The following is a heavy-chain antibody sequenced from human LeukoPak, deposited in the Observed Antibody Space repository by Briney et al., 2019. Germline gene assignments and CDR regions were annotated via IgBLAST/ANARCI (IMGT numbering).Heavy chain of an antibody. D-gene: IGHD3-3*02. CDR1: GYTFTGHY. Sequence: GASVKVSCEASGYTFTGHYIHWLRQAPEQGLEWMGWINPNNGGTNYAQKFQGRVTVTRDTSISTAYMELSRLRSDDTAVYYCAREIRKGQWPVFALHYWGQGTLVTVPS. CDR3: AREIRKGQWPVFALHY. V-gene: IGHV1-2*02. J-gene: IGHJ4*02. CDR2: INPNNGGT.